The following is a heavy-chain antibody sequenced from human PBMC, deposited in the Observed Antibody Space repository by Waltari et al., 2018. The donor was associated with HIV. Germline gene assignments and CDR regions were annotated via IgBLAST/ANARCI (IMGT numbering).Heavy chain of an antibody. CDR1: GYTFTSYA. D-gene: IGHD2-15*01. Sequence: QVQLVQSGAEVKKPGASVKVSCKASGYTFTSYAMHWVRQAPGQRLEWMGWINAGNGNTKYSQKFQGRVTITRYTSASTVYMELSSLRSEDTAVYDCARDIPRMGIDYWGQGTLVTVSS. CDR2: INAGNGNT. V-gene: IGHV1-3*01. CDR3: ARDIPRMGIDY. J-gene: IGHJ4*02.